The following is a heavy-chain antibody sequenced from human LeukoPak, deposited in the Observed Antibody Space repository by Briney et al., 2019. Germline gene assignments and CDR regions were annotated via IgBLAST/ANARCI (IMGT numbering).Heavy chain of an antibody. J-gene: IGHJ4*02. CDR2: IYTSGST. CDR3: AATLLAVVLY. D-gene: IGHD2-21*01. CDR1: GGSISSGSYY. Sequence: SETLPLTCTVSGGSISSGSYYWSWIRQHAGKGLEWIGRIYTSGSTNYNPSLKSRVTISVDTSKNQFSLMLSSVTAADTAVYYCAATLLAVVLYWGQGTLVTVSS. V-gene: IGHV4-61*02.